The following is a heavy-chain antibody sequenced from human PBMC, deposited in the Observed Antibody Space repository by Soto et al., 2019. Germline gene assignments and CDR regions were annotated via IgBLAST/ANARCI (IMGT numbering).Heavy chain of an antibody. CDR2: ISYDGSNK. V-gene: IGHV3-30-3*01. Sequence: VQLLESGGDLIQPGGSLRLSCVASGITFSSYAMHWVRQAPGKGLEWVAVISYDGSNKYYADSVKGRFTISRDNSKNTLYLQMNSLRAEDTAVYYCARGDPSSSWRDYYYYGMDVWGQGTTVTVSS. CDR3: ARGDPSSSWRDYYYYGMDV. CDR1: GITFSSYA. D-gene: IGHD6-13*01. J-gene: IGHJ6*02.